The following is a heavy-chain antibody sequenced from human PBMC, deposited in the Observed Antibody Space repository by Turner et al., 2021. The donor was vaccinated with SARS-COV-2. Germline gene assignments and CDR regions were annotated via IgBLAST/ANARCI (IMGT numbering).Heavy chain of an antibody. D-gene: IGHD6-19*01. V-gene: IGHV3-9*01. Sequence: EVQLVESGGGLVQPGRSLRLSCAASGFTFDDYAMHWVRQAPGKGLEWVSGISIGSVYIFYADSVKGRFTISRDNSKNTLYLQMNSLRAEDTAVYYCAKGGAAVAYSFDSWGQGSLVTVSS. CDR1: GFTFDDYA. CDR2: ISIGSVYI. CDR3: AKGGAAVAYSFDS. J-gene: IGHJ4*02.